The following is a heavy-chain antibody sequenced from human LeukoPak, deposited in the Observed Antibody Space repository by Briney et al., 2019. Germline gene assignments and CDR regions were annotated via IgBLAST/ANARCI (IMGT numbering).Heavy chain of an antibody. CDR3: ARLIVVVVAATRRHNWFDP. J-gene: IGHJ5*02. Sequence: SETLSLTCTVSGGSISSSSYYWGWIRQPPGKGLEWIGSIYYSGSTYYNPSLKSRVTISVDTSRNQFSLKLSSVTAADTAVYYCARLIVVVVAATRRHNWFDPWGQGTLVTVSS. D-gene: IGHD2-15*01. CDR2: IYYSGST. V-gene: IGHV4-39*01. CDR1: GGSISSSSYY.